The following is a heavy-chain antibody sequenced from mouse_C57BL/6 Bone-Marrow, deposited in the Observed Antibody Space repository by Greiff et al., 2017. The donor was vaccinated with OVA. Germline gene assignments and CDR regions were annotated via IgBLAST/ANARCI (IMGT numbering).Heavy chain of an antibody. CDR2: INPSNGGT. D-gene: IGHD1-1*01. Sequence: QVQLQQSGPVLVKPGASVKLSCKASGYTFTSYWMHWVKQRPGQGLEWIGNINPSNGGTNYNEKFKSKATLTVDKSSSTAYMQLSSLTSEDSAVYYCARSIYYYGSSPWYFDVWGTGTTVTVSS. CDR3: ARSIYYYGSSPWYFDV. V-gene: IGHV1-53*01. J-gene: IGHJ1*03. CDR1: GYTFTSYW.